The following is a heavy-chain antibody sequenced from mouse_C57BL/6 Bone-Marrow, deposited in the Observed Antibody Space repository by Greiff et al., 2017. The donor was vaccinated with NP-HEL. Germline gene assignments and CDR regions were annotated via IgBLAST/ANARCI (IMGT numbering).Heavy chain of an antibody. D-gene: IGHD1-1*01. V-gene: IGHV1-39*01. Sequence: VQLQQSGPELVKPGASVKISCKASGYSFTDYNMNWVKQSNGKSLEWIGVINPNYGTTSYNQKFKGKATLTVDQSSSTAYMQLNSLTSEDSAVYYCATKNGSSYYWYFDVWGTGTTVTVSS. CDR3: ATKNGSSYYWYFDV. CDR1: GYSFTDYN. J-gene: IGHJ1*03. CDR2: INPNYGTT.